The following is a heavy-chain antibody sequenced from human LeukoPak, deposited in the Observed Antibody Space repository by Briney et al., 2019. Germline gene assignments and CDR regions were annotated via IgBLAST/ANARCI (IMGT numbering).Heavy chain of an antibody. V-gene: IGHV1-18*01. CDR3: ARVSFHNWNYVFGFDY. Sequence: ASVKVSCKASGYTFTSYGISWVRQAPGQGLEWMGWISAYNGNTNYAQKLQGRVTMTTDTSTSTAYMELGSLRSEDTAVYYCARVSFHNWNYVFGFDYWGQGTLVTVSS. D-gene: IGHD1-7*01. CDR1: GYTFTSYG. CDR2: ISAYNGNT. J-gene: IGHJ4*02.